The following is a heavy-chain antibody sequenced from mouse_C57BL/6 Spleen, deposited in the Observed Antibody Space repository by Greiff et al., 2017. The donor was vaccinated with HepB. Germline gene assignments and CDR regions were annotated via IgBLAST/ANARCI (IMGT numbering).Heavy chain of an antibody. Sequence: EVKLEESGGGLVQPGGSLKLSCAASGFTLSDYYMYWVRQTPEKRLEWVAYISNAGGSTYYPDTVKGRFTISRDNAKNTLYLQLSRLKSEDTAMFYCARHGYGGAMDYWGQGTSVTVSS. V-gene: IGHV5-12*01. CDR3: ARHGYGGAMDY. D-gene: IGHD1-1*02. J-gene: IGHJ4*01. CDR2: ISNAGGST. CDR1: GFTLSDYY.